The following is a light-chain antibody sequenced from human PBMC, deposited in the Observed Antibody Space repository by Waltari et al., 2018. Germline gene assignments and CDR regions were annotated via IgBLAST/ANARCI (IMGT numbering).Light chain of an antibody. CDR3: QQYNSLPPT. V-gene: IGKV1-17*01. CDR1: QGINNY. Sequence: DIQMTQSPSSLSASVGDRVTITCRASQGINNYLNWYQQKPGKAPKLLIYYRNCLESGVPSMFSGSRSGTEFTLTISSLQPEDFATYYCQQYNSLPPTFGQGTKVESK. CDR2: YRN. J-gene: IGKJ1*01.